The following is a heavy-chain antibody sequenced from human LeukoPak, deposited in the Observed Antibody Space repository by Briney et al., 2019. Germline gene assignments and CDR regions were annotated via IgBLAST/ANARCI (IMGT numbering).Heavy chain of an antibody. Sequence: GGSLRLSCAASGFIFSSYWMHWVRQAPGKGLVWVSRMHSVGSSTNYADSVKGRFTITRNNARNTLYLQMNRLRPEDTAVYYCARANDGSATRTFDIWGQGTMVTASS. D-gene: IGHD3-10*01. CDR1: GFIFSSYW. V-gene: IGHV3-74*01. CDR2: MHSVGSST. J-gene: IGHJ3*02. CDR3: ARANDGSATRTFDI.